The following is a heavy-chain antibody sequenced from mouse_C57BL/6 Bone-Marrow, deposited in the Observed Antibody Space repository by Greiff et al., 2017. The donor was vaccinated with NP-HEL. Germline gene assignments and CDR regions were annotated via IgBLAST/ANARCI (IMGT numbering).Heavy chain of an antibody. D-gene: IGHD2-4*01. CDR2: ISNGGGST. V-gene: IGHV5-12*01. J-gene: IGHJ2*01. CDR1: GFTFSDYY. CDR3: ARQGGYDYDGGFDD. Sequence: EVKLVESGGGLVQPGGSLKLSCAASGFTFSDYYMYWVRQTPEKRLEWVAYISNGGGSTYYPDTVKGRFTISRDNAKNTLYLQMSRLKSEDTAMYYCARQGGYDYDGGFDDWGQGTTLTVSS.